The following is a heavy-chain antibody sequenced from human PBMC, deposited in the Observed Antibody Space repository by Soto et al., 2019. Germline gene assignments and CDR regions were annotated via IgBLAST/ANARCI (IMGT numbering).Heavy chain of an antibody. CDR3: AREFVPTLGYCSGGSCYRVANDAFDI. CDR1: GYTFTSYG. V-gene: IGHV1-18*01. CDR2: ISAYNGNT. D-gene: IGHD2-15*01. Sequence: QVQLVQSGAEVKKPGASVKVSCKASGYTFTSYGISWVRQAPGQGLEWMGWISAYNGNTNYAQKLQGRVTMTTDTSTSTAYMELRSLRSDDTAVYYCAREFVPTLGYCSGGSCYRVANDAFDIWGQGTMVTVSS. J-gene: IGHJ3*02.